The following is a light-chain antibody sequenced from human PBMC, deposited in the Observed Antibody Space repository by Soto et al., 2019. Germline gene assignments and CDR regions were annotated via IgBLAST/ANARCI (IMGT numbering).Light chain of an antibody. Sequence: DIQRTQSPSALSASVGDRVTITCRTSQSISSYLNWYQQKPGKAPKLLIYDASSLQSGVPSRFSGSAPGTDFTLTIPSLHPEDFATYYCKQSYSTPFIPFGQGTRPPIK. CDR3: KQSYSTPFIP. CDR2: DAS. V-gene: IGKV1-39*01. CDR1: QSISSY. J-gene: IGKJ5*01.